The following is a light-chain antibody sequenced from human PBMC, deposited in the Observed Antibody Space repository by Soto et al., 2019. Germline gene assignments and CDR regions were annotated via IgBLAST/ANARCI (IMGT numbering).Light chain of an antibody. CDR3: QQYNSFSLT. Sequence: DIQMTQSPSTLSASVGDRVTITCRASESISSWLAWYQQKPGKAPKLLIYKASSLQSGVPSRFSGSGSGTEFTLTISSLQPDDFATYYCQQYNSFSLTFGGGTKVEIK. V-gene: IGKV1-5*03. CDR1: ESISSW. CDR2: KAS. J-gene: IGKJ4*01.